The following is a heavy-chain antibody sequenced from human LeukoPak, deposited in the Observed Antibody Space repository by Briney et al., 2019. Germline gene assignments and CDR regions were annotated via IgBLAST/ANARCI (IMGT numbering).Heavy chain of an antibody. V-gene: IGHV4-34*01. J-gene: IGHJ4*02. Sequence: KTSETLSLTCAVYGGSFSGYYWSWIRHPPGKGLVWIGEINHSESTNYNPSLKSLVTISVDTSKHQFSLKLSSVTAADTAVYYCAREGVVGDYGHFDYWGQGTLVTVSS. CDR1: GGSFSGYY. CDR2: INHSEST. CDR3: AREGVVGDYGHFDY. D-gene: IGHD2-21*01.